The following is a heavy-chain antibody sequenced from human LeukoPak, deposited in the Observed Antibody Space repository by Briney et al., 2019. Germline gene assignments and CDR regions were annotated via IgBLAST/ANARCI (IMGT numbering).Heavy chain of an antibody. Sequence: GESLKISCKGSGYSFTSYWIGWVRQMPGKGLEWMGIIYPGDSDTRYSPSFQGQVTISTDKSISTAYLQWSSLKASDTAMYYCARQVYCSSTSCPCLDWGQGTLVTVSS. J-gene: IGHJ4*02. D-gene: IGHD2-2*01. V-gene: IGHV5-51*01. CDR2: IYPGDSDT. CDR3: ARQVYCSSTSCPCLD. CDR1: GYSFTSYW.